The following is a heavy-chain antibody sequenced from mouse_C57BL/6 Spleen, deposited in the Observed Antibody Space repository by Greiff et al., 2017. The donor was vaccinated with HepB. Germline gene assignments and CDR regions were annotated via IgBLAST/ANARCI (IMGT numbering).Heavy chain of an antibody. CDR1: GFTFSDYY. V-gene: IGHV5-12*01. CDR3: ARLELGRRYFDY. Sequence: EVQGVESGGGLVQPGGSLKLSCAASGFTFSDYYMYWVRQTPEKRLEWVAYISNGGGSTYYPDTVKGRFTISRDNAKNTLYLQMSRLKSEDTAMYYCARLELGRRYFDYWGQGTTLTVSS. J-gene: IGHJ2*01. CDR2: ISNGGGST. D-gene: IGHD4-1*01.